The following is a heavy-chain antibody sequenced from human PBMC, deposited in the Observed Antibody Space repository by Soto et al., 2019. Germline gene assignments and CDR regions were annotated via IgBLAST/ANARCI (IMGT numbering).Heavy chain of an antibody. Sequence: QLQLQESGPGLVKPSETLSLTCTVSGGSIGSSNYYWGWIRQPPGKGLEWIGTIYYSGTTYYNPSLKSRVTISVDTSKNQFSLGLSSVTAADTAMYYCARYYDTRNRAYFHHWGQGTRVTVSS. CDR1: GGSIGSSNYY. CDR3: ARYYDTRNRAYFHH. J-gene: IGHJ1*01. V-gene: IGHV4-39*01. CDR2: IYYSGTT. D-gene: IGHD3-22*01.